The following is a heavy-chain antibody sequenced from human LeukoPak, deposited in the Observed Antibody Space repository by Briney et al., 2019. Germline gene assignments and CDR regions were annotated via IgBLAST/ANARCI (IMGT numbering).Heavy chain of an antibody. Sequence: PGGSLRLSCAASGFTFSSYAMHWVRQAPGKGLEWVAVISYDGSNKYYADSVKGRFTISRDNSKNTLYLQMNSLRAEDTAVYYCARDRGDGTQSPFYSWGQGTVVTVAS. CDR1: GFTFSSYA. V-gene: IGHV3-30-3*01. J-gene: IGHJ4*02. CDR2: ISYDGSNK. CDR3: ARDRGDGTQSPFYS. D-gene: IGHD5-24*01.